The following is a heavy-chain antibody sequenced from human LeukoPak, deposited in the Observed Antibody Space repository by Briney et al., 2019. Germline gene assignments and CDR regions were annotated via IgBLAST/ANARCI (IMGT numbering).Heavy chain of an antibody. CDR1: GGSIGSGGYY. V-gene: IGHV4-31*03. D-gene: IGHD2-2*01. CDR3: ARSQLPDIVVVPAAIPAGYYFDY. CDR2: IYYSGST. J-gene: IGHJ4*02. Sequence: PSETLSLTCTVSGGSIGSGGYYWSWIRQHPGKGLEWIGYIYYSGSTYYNPSLKSRVTISVDTSKNQFSLKLSSVTAADTAVYYCARSQLPDIVVVPAAIPAGYYFDYWGQGTLVTVSS.